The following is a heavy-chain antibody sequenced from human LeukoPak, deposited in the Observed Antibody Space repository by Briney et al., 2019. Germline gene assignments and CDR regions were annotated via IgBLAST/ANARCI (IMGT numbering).Heavy chain of an antibody. CDR1: GGSISSYY. J-gene: IGHJ3*02. V-gene: IGHV4-59*01. CDR2: IYYSGST. Sequence: SETLSLTCTVSGGSISSYYWSWIRQPPGKGLEYIGYIYYSGSTNYSPSLKSRVTISVDTSKNQFSLKLSSVTAADTAVYYCARVGAYDFWSGEGAFDIWGQGTMVTVSS. D-gene: IGHD3-3*01. CDR3: ARVGAYDFWSGEGAFDI.